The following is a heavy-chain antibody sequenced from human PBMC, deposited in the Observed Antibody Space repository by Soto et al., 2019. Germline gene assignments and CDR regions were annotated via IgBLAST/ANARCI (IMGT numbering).Heavy chain of an antibody. CDR1: GGSLGRRDW. CDR2: IYLNGGS. CDR3: VKNGEYSLHY. D-gene: IGHD4-17*01. J-gene: IGHJ4*02. V-gene: IGHV4-4*02. Sequence: LSLTCAVSGGSLGRRDWWSWVRQPPGKGLEWIGQIYLNGGSTYDPSLKTRVAISVDMSKNLLSLELRSVTTADTAVYYCVKNGEYSLHYWGQGALVTVSS.